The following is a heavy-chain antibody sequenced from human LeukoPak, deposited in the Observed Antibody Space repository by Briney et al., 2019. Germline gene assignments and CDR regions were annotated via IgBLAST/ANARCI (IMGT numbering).Heavy chain of an antibody. CDR3: AKCMAEPGTCYFDN. V-gene: IGHV3-23*01. J-gene: IGHJ4*03. CDR1: GFTFSSYA. D-gene: IGHD6-13*01. Sequence: GGPLRLSCAASGFTFSSYAMTWVRQAPGKGLEWVSGISGSGGNTYYANSVKGRFTISRDNSKSTLYLQMNNLGAEDTALYYCAKCMAEPGTCYFDNWGRGTLVTVSS. CDR2: ISGSGGNT.